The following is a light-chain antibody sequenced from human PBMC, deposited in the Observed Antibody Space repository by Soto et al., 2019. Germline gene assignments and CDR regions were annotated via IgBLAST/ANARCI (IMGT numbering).Light chain of an antibody. CDR2: DVS. Sequence: QSALTQPASVSGSPGQSITISCTGTSSDVGGYNYVSWYQQHPGKAPKLMIYDVSNRPSGVSNRFSGSKSGNTASLTISGLQAEDEADYYCSSYTSSSTLVFVGGTMVTVL. CDR1: SSDVGGYNY. CDR3: SSYTSSSTLV. J-gene: IGLJ2*01. V-gene: IGLV2-14*01.